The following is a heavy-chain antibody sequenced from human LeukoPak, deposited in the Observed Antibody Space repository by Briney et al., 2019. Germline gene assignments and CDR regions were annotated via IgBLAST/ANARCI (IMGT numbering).Heavy chain of an antibody. CDR3: ARVEENRDFWSGYFDYYYYMDV. CDR1: GYTFTSYA. Sequence: ASVKVSCKASGYTFTSYATHWVRQAPGQRLEWMGWINAGNGNTKYSQKFQGRVTITRDTSASTAYMELSSLRSEDTAVYYCARVEENRDFWSGYFDYYYYMDVWGKGTTVTVSS. V-gene: IGHV1-3*01. J-gene: IGHJ6*03. CDR2: INAGNGNT. D-gene: IGHD3-3*01.